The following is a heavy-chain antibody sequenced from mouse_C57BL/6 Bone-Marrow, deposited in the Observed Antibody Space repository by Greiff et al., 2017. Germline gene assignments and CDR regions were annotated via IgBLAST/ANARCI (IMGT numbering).Heavy chain of an antibody. CDR2: IYPRSGNT. J-gene: IGHJ4*01. V-gene: IGHV1-81*01. D-gene: IGHD1-1*01. CDR3: ARYYYYGSRYAMDY. Sequence: VKLMESGAELARPGASVKLSCKASGYTFTSSGISWVKQRTGQGLEWIGEIYPRSGNTYYNEKFKGKATLTADKSSSTAYMELRSLTSEDSAVYFCARYYYYGSRYAMDYWGQGTSVTVSS. CDR1: GYTFTSSG.